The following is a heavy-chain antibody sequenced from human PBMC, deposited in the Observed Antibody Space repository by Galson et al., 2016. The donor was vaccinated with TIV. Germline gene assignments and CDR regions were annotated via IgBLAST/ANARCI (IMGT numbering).Heavy chain of an antibody. V-gene: IGHV5-10-1*01. CDR3: ARPHYRDGDY. CDR2: IDPEDSYT. D-gene: IGHD4-17*01. J-gene: IGHJ4*02. Sequence: QSGAEVKKPGESLRISCKTSGYNFTNYWIIWVRQVPGKGLEWVGRIDPEDSYTEYISSFQGHVTISSDQSIATSYLQWGSLTVSDTAMYYCARPHYRDGDYWGLGTLVTVSS. CDR1: GYNFTNYW.